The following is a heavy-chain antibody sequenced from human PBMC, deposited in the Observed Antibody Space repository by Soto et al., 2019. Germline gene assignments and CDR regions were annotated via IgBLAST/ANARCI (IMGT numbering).Heavy chain of an antibody. V-gene: IGHV4-59*01. D-gene: IGHD3-3*01. Sequence: SETLSLTCTVSGGSISGFFWSWIRQPPGKGLEWIGFISYSGSTKYNPSLKSRVAISIDTSQNQFSLKLRYVTAADTAVYYCARGHYDIWSGLPTNHFEYWSQGTMFTVSS. CDR1: GGSISGFF. CDR3: ARGHYDIWSGLPTNHFEY. J-gene: IGHJ4*02. CDR2: ISYSGST.